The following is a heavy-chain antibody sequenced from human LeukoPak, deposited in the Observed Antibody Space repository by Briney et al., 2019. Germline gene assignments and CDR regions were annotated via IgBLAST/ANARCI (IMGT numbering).Heavy chain of an antibody. Sequence: SETLSLTCTVSGGSISSYYWSWIRQPPGKGLEWIGYIYYSGSTNYNPSLKSRVTISVDTSKNQFSLKLSSVTAADTAVYYCASISIAAGNFYFDYWGQGTLVTVSS. D-gene: IGHD6-6*01. V-gene: IGHV4-59*01. CDR1: GGSISSYY. J-gene: IGHJ4*02. CDR3: ASISIAAGNFYFDY. CDR2: IYYSGST.